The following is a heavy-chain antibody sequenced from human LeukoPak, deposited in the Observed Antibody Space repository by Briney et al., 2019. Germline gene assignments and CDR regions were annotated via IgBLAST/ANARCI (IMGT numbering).Heavy chain of an antibody. J-gene: IGHJ4*02. CDR3: ARLRAVAGTVGFDY. CDR2: IYYSGST. V-gene: IGHV4-39*01. Sequence: SETLSLTCTVSGGSISSGSYYWGWIRQPPGKGLEWIGSIYYSGSTYYNPSLKSRVTISVDTSKNQFSLKLSSVTAADTAVYYCARLRAVAGTVGFDYWGQGTLVTVSS. CDR1: GGSISSGSYY. D-gene: IGHD6-19*01.